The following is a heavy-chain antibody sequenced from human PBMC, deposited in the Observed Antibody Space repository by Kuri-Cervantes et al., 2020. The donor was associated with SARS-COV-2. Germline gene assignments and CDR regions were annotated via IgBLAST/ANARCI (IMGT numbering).Heavy chain of an antibody. V-gene: IGHV4-34*01. CDR2: INHSGST. CDR3: ARSGPGYDYVWGSYRSNHYY. Sequence: SETLSLTCAVYGGSFSGYYWSWIRQPPGKGLEWIGEINHSGSTNYNPSLKSRVTISVDTSKHQFSLKLSSVTAADTAVYYCARSGPGYDYVWGSYRSNHYY. J-gene: IGHJ6*01. D-gene: IGHD3-16*02. CDR1: GGSFSGYY.